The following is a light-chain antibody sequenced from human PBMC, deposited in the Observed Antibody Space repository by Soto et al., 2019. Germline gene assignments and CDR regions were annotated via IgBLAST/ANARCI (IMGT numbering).Light chain of an antibody. CDR3: QQSYNSPLT. CDR2: TTS. V-gene: IGKV1-39*01. J-gene: IGKJ4*01. CDR1: QDVDFY. Sequence: DIQMTQSPSSLSASVGDRVTITCRASQDVDFYVNWYQQKPGEAPKLLIYTTSTLQSGVPSRFSGLGSVTEYTLTINSLHPEDFATYYCQQSYNSPLTFGGGTKVE.